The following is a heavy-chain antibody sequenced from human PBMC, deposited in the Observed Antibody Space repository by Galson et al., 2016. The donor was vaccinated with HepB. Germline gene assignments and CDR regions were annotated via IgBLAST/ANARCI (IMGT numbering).Heavy chain of an antibody. D-gene: IGHD2-15*01. V-gene: IGHV1-69*04. Sequence: SVKVSCKASGGTFSSYTISWVRQAPGQGLEWMGRIIPILGIANYAQKFQGRVTITADKSTSTAYMELSSLRSEDTTVYYCAREGCSGGSCYSGYNWFDPWGQGTLVTVSS. J-gene: IGHJ5*02. CDR3: AREGCSGGSCYSGYNWFDP. CDR1: GGTFSSYT. CDR2: IIPILGIA.